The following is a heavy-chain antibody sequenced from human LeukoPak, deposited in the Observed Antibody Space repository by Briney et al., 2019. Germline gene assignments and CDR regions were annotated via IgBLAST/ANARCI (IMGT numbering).Heavy chain of an antibody. Sequence: SETLSLTCAVSGGSISSSNWESWVRQPPGEGLGWIGEIYDSGSTNYNPSLKSRVTISVDKSKNQFSLKLSSVTAADTAVYYCAEGYSSGWYLGYWGQGTLVTVSS. D-gene: IGHD6-19*01. CDR3: AEGYSSGWYLGY. CDR1: GGSISSSNW. CDR2: IYDSGST. V-gene: IGHV4-4*02. J-gene: IGHJ4*02.